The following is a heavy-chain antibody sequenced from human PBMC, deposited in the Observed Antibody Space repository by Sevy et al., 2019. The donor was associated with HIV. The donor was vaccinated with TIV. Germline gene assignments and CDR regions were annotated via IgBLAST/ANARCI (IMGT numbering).Heavy chain of an antibody. Sequence: GGSLRLSCEASGFSLSDYSITWVRRAPGKGLEWVSYISGSGGTIYYADSVKGRFTISRDNDKNSVYLQLNSLRGDDTAVYFCTRDPSSRFPGNSPAHYFDLWGQGTQVTVSS. J-gene: IGHJ4*02. V-gene: IGHV3-48*01. CDR2: ISGSGGTI. D-gene: IGHD1-7*01. CDR3: TRDPSSRFPGNSPAHYFDL. CDR1: GFSLSDYS.